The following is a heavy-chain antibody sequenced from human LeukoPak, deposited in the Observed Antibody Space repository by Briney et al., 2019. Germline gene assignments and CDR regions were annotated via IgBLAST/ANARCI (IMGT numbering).Heavy chain of an antibody. V-gene: IGHV3-64*01. CDR1: GFTFSSYA. J-gene: IGHJ6*02. CDR2: ISSNGGNT. D-gene: IGHD3-3*01. Sequence: PGGSLRLSCAASGFTFSSYAMHWVRQAPGKGLEYVSAISSNGGNTYYANSVKGRFTISRDNSKNTLYLQMGSLRVEDMAVYYCAREGPLTNDFWSGYYYYYYYGMDVWGQGTTVTVSS. CDR3: AREGPLTNDFWSGYYYYYYYGMDV.